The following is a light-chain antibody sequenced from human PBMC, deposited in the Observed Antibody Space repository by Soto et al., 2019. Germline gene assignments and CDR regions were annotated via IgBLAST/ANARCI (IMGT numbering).Light chain of an antibody. J-gene: IGKJ2*01. Sequence: DIPMTQSPSSLSASVGDRVTITCRASQTISNFLNWYQKKPGKAPTLLIYSASSLQRGVPANFSGSGSGADFTLTISHVRPEDLATYYCQQTYSAPHTFRQGTKVEIK. CDR3: QQTYSAPHT. CDR2: SAS. V-gene: IGKV1-39*01. CDR1: QTISNF.